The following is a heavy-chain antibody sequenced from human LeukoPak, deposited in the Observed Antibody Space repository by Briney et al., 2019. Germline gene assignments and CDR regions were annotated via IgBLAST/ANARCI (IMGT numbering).Heavy chain of an antibody. Sequence: GGSLRLSCAASGFTFTCYTMTWVRQAPGKGLEWVSSISSSSSYIYYADSVKGRFTISRDNAKNSLYLQMNSLRAEDTAVYYCARGALTGYPYYFDCWGQATLVTVSS. V-gene: IGHV3-21*01. CDR2: ISSSSSYI. D-gene: IGHD3-9*01. CDR1: GFTFTCYT. CDR3: ARGALTGYPYYFDC. J-gene: IGHJ4*02.